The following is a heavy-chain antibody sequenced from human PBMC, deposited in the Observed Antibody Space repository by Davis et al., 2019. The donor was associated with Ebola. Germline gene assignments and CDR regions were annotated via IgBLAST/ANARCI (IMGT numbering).Heavy chain of an antibody. V-gene: IGHV5-51*01. J-gene: IGHJ4*02. CDR1: GYSFTNYW. CDR3: SRAVAGTLDFDY. Sequence: GESLKISCKASGYSFTNYWIGWVRQMPGKGLEWMASSYPGDSDTIYNPSFQGQVTMSADKSINTAYLQWSSLKASDTATYYCSRAVAGTLDFDYWGQGTLVTVSS. CDR2: SYPGDSDT. D-gene: IGHD6-19*01.